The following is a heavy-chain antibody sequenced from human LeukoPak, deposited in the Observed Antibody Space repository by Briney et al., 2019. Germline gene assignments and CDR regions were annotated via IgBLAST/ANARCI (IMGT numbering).Heavy chain of an antibody. CDR1: GFIVSNNY. D-gene: IGHD3-3*01. CDR3: ARVPRGGIVLRSLDEAFDI. CDR2: ISYDGSNK. Sequence: PGGSLRLSCAASGFIVSNNYMSWVRQAPGKGLEWVAVISYDGSNKYYADSVKGRFTISRDNSKNTLYLQMNSLRAEDTAVYYCARVPRGGIVLRSLDEAFDIWGQGTMVTVSS. J-gene: IGHJ3*02. V-gene: IGHV3-30-3*01.